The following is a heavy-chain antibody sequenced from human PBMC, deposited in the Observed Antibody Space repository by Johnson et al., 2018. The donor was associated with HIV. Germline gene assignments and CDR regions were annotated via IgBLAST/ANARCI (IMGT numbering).Heavy chain of an antibody. CDR2: ISYDGSNK. Sequence: QVQLVESGGGVVQPGRSLRLSCAASGFTFSRYGMHWVRQAPGKGLEWVLVISYDGSNKDYADSVKGRFTISRDNSKNTLYLQMNSLRAEDTAVYYCAKVLYSSSSDAFDIWGQGTMVTVSS. V-gene: IGHV3-30*18. CDR3: AKVLYSSSSDAFDI. J-gene: IGHJ3*02. CDR1: GFTFSRYG. D-gene: IGHD6-6*01.